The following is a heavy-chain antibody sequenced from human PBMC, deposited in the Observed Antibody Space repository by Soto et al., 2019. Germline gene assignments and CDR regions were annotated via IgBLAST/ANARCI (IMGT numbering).Heavy chain of an antibody. CDR2: ISRTSNVI. V-gene: IGHV3-48*02. Sequence: GGSLRLSCAASGFTFSSYSMNWVRQAPGKGLEWVSFISRTSNVIYYVGSVKGRFTTSRDNGKNLLFLQMNDLRDEDTAVYYCARGTYYSGDDGYYYVDSWGKGTLVTVS. J-gene: IGHJ4*02. CDR1: GFTFSSYS. D-gene: IGHD3-3*01. CDR3: ARGTYYSGDDGYYYVDS.